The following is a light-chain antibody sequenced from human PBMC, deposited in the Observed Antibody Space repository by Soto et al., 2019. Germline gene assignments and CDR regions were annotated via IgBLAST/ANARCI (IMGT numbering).Light chain of an antibody. CDR2: EVI. J-gene: IGLJ1*01. Sequence: QSVLTQPASVSGSPGQSITVSCTGTSSDVGGSNHVAWYQQHPGKAPKLMVYEVIHRPSGVSNRFSGSKSGNTASLTISGLQAEDEADYYCISYISSSTSYVLGTGTKVTVL. CDR1: SSDVGGSNH. CDR3: ISYISSSTSYV. V-gene: IGLV2-14*01.